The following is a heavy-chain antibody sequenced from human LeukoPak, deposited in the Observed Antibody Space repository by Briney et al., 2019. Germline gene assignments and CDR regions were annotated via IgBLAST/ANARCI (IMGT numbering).Heavy chain of an antibody. CDR2: IIPIFGTA. V-gene: IGHV1-69*05. CDR1: GYTFTSYG. CDR3: VRTPPNWGFDY. Sequence: ASVKVSCKASGYTFTSYGISWVRQAPGQGLEWMGGIIPIFGTANYAQKFQGRVTMTSDSSISTAYMELSSLRSEDTAIYYCVRTPPNWGFDYWGQGTLVTVSS. D-gene: IGHD7-27*01. J-gene: IGHJ4*02.